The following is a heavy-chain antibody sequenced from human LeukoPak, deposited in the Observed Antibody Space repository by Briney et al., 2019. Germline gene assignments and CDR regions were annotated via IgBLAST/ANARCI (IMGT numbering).Heavy chain of an antibody. V-gene: IGHV3-21*01. Sequence: GGSLRLSCAASGFTFSSYSMTWVRQAPGKGLEWVSSISSSSGFIYYADSLKGRFTISRDNAKNSLYLQMSSLRAEDTAVYYCARDSPDYWGQGALVTVSS. CDR2: ISSSSGFI. J-gene: IGHJ4*02. CDR1: GFTFSSYS. CDR3: ARDSPDY.